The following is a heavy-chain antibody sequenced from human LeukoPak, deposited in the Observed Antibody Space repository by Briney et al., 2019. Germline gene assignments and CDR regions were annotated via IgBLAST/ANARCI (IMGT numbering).Heavy chain of an antibody. CDR2: IYYSGST. D-gene: IGHD1-26*01. CDR1: GGSISSSSYY. Sequence: SETLSLTCTVSGGSISSSSYYWGWIRQPPGKGLEWIGSIYYSGSTYYNPSLKSRVTISVDTSKNQFSLKLSSVTAADTAVYYCARRGIVGATYAYRGQGTLVTVSS. V-gene: IGHV4-39*01. CDR3: ARRGIVGATYAY. J-gene: IGHJ4*02.